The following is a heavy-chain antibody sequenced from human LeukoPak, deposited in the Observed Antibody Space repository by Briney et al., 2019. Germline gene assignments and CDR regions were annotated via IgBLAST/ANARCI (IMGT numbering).Heavy chain of an antibody. D-gene: IGHD3/OR15-3a*01. CDR2: ISGSGGDT. V-gene: IGHV3-23*01. J-gene: IGHJ4*01. Sequence: GGSLRLSCTASGFTYSNYAMNWVRQAPGKGLEWVSGISGSGGDTYYADSVKGRFTISKDNSKNTLYLQMDSLRVEDTAIYYCAKTLHLICYFDCWGHGTLVTVSS. CDR3: AKTLHLICYFDC. CDR1: GFTYSNYA.